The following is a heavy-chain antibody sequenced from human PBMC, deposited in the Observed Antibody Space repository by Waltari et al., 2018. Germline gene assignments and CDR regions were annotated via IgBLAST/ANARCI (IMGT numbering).Heavy chain of an antibody. CDR2: ISGDGAST. CDR3: TKGVDLGFAGAYLLDY. J-gene: IGHJ4*02. V-gene: IGHV3-43*02. D-gene: IGHD3-3*01. Sequence: MQLVESGGDVVQPGGSLRLSCAASGFIVDDYAVPWVRQAPGKGLEWISVISGDGASTYYADSVKGRFTISRDNSKNSLYLQMNSLRTEDTALYYCTKGVDLGFAGAYLLDYWGQGTLVIVSS. CDR1: GFIVDDYA.